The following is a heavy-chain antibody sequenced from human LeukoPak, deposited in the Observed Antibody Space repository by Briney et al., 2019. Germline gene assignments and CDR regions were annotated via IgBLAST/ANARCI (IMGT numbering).Heavy chain of an antibody. CDR3: ARVSQPGTGSGYYIDY. D-gene: IGHD3-22*01. CDR1: GFTFSSYA. CDR2: ISYDGSNK. V-gene: IGHV3-30-3*01. J-gene: IGHJ4*02. Sequence: PGGSLRLSCAASGFTFSSYAMHWVRQAPGKGLEWVAVISYDGSNKYYADSVKGRFTISRDNSKNTLYLQMNSLRAEDTAVYYCARVSQPGTGSGYYIDYWGQGTLVTVSS.